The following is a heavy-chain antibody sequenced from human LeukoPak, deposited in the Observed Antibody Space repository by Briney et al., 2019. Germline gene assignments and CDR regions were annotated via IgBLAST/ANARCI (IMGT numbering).Heavy chain of an antibody. Sequence: SETLSLTCTVSGGSISSSSYYWGWIRQPPGKGLEWIGSIYYSGSTYYNPSLKSRVTMSVDTSKNQFSLKLSSVTAADTAVYYCARGYYYYDSSGYYYDKQPDYWGQGTLVTVSS. CDR2: IYYSGST. V-gene: IGHV4-39*07. D-gene: IGHD3-22*01. CDR3: ARGYYYYDSSGYYYDKQPDY. CDR1: GGSISSSSYY. J-gene: IGHJ4*02.